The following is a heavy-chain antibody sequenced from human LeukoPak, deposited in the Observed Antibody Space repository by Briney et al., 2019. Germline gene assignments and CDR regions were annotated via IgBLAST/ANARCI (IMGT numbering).Heavy chain of an antibody. CDR2: INHSGST. D-gene: IGHD1-26*01. CDR1: GGSFSGYY. CDR3: ARGSSGSYYRPYYFDY. Sequence: SETPSLTCAVYGGSFSGYYWSWIRQPPGKGLEWIGEINHSGSTNYNPSLKSRVTISVDTSKNQFSLKLSSVTAADTAVYYCARGSSGSYYRPYYFDYWGQGTLVTVSS. J-gene: IGHJ4*02. V-gene: IGHV4-34*01.